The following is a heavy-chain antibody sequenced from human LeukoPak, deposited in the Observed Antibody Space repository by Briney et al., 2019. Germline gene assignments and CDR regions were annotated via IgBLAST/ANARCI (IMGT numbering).Heavy chain of an antibody. V-gene: IGHV3-11*05. J-gene: IGHJ6*02. CDR1: GFTFVEYY. D-gene: IGHD1-26*01. CDR3: ARALEQKKGSYYYYYSMDV. CDR2: ISSSGTYT. Sequence: KSGGSQRLCCAASGFTFVEYYMSWRRQAPGKGMKWVSYISSSGTYTNYADSVKGRFTISRDNAKNSLYLQMNSLRAEDTAVFYCARALEQKKGSYYYYYSMDVWGQGTTVTVSS.